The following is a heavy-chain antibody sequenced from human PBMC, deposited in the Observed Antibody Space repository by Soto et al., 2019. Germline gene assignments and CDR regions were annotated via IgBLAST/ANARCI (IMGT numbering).Heavy chain of an antibody. D-gene: IGHD3-3*01. CDR1: GGSFSSGGYY. V-gene: IGHV4-31*03. CDR2: IYYSGST. Sequence: QVQLQESGPGLVKPSQTLSLTCTVSGGSFSSGGYYWTWIRQHPGKGLELIGYIYYSGSTYYNPSLRSRVTISLGTSKNQFSLKLSAVTAADTAVYYYARGVGITIFGALTTGPFFDYWGQGALVTVSS. CDR3: ARGVGITIFGALTTGPFFDY. J-gene: IGHJ4*02.